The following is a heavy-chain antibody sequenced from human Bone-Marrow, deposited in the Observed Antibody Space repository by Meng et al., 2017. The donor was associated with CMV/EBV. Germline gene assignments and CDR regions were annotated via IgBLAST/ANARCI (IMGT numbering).Heavy chain of an antibody. CDR1: GGSFSGYY. D-gene: IGHD3-10*01. V-gene: IGHV4-34*01. CDR3: ARQEGSFGWFDP. Sequence: GSLRLSCAVYGGSFSGYYWSWIRQPPGKGLEWIGEITHTGITNYESSLKSRISISLDKSRTHFSLRLTSVTAADTAVYYCARQEGSFGWFDPWGQGTPVTVSS. J-gene: IGHJ5*02. CDR2: ITHTGIT.